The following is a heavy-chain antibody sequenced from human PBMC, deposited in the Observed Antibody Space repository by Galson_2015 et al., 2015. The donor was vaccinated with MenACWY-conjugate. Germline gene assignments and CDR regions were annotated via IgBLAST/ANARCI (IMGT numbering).Heavy chain of an antibody. CDR1: GFTFTNYA. CDR3: AKRGTFRGLDAFDI. CDR2: ISGGGDST. Sequence: SLRLSCAASGFTFTNYAMSWVRQAPGKGLERVSSISGGGDSTYYADSVKGRFSVSRDNSKNTLYLQMNSLRAEDTAVYYCAKRGTFRGLDAFDIWGQGTMVTVSS. D-gene: IGHD3-10*01. J-gene: IGHJ3*02. V-gene: IGHV3-23*01.